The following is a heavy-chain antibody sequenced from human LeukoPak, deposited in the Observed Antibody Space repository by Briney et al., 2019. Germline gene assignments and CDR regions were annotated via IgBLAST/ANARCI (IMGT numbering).Heavy chain of an antibody. CDR2: ISAYNGNT. V-gene: IGHV1-18*01. CDR1: GYTFTSYG. Sequence: ASVKVSCKASGYTFTSYGISWVRQAPGQGLEWMGWISAYNGNTNYAQKLQGRVTMTRDTSISTAYMELSRLRSDDTAVYYCARDITMIVVVDNYWGQGTLVTVSS. J-gene: IGHJ4*02. CDR3: ARDITMIVVVDNY. D-gene: IGHD3-22*01.